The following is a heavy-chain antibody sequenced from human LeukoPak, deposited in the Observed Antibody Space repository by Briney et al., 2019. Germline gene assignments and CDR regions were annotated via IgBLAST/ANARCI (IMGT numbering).Heavy chain of an antibody. D-gene: IGHD5-24*01. CDR1: DGSISSFY. V-gene: IGHV4-59*01. J-gene: IGHJ4*02. CDR2: VYNSGAT. Sequence: SETLSLTCTVSDGSISSFYWSWIRQPPGKGLEWIGYVYNSGATDYNPSLKSRVTISVDTSKTQFSLKLNSVTSADTAVYYCARGPDDGYNYIVYWGQGTLVTVSS. CDR3: ARGPDDGYNYIVY.